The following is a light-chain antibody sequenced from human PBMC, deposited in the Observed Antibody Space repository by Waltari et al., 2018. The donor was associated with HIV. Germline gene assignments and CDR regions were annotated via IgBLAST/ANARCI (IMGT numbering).Light chain of an antibody. V-gene: IGKV1-5*03. CDR3: QQYDSSPWT. CDR1: QSIRIW. Sequence: DIQMTQPPSPLSASVGDTVTITCRASQSIRIWLAWFQQKPGKAPKLLIYAASSLQTGVPSRFSGSTSGTEFTLTISSLQPDDFATYYCQQYDSSPWTFGQGTKVEI. CDR2: AAS. J-gene: IGKJ1*01.